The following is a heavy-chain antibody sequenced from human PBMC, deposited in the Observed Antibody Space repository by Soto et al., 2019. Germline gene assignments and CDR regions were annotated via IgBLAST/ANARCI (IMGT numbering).Heavy chain of an antibody. CDR2: IYYSGST. D-gene: IGHD5-12*01. Sequence: XETLSLTCTVSGGSISSYYWSWIRQPPGKGLEWIGYIYYSGSTNYNPSLKSRVTISVDTSKNQFSLKLSSVTAADTAVYYCARVATGYFDYWGQGTLVTVSS. V-gene: IGHV4-59*01. J-gene: IGHJ4*02. CDR3: ARVATGYFDY. CDR1: GGSISSYY.